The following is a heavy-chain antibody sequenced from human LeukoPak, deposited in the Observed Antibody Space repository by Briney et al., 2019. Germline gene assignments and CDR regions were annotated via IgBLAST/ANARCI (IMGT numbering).Heavy chain of an antibody. J-gene: IGHJ4*02. CDR3: ARNGDYDSMYYFDY. Sequence: PSETLSLTCAVSGDSISSYYWSWIRQPPGKGLEWIGYIYYSGSTNYNPSLKSRVTISVDTSKNQFSLKLSSVTAADTAVYYCARNGDYDSMYYFDYWGQGTLVTVSS. D-gene: IGHD3-3*01. CDR1: GDSISSYY. V-gene: IGHV4-59*01. CDR2: IYYSGST.